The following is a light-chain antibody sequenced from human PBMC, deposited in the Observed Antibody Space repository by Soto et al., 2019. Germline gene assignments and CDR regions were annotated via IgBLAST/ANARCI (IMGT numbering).Light chain of an antibody. CDR1: SSDVGNYNR. J-gene: IGLJ2*01. Sequence: QSALTQPPSVTGSPGQSVTISCTGTSSDVGNYNRVSWYQQPPGTAPKLMIYEVSNRPSGVPDRFSGSKSANTASLTISGLQAEDEADYYCSSYRSNSTVVFGGGTQLTVL. V-gene: IGLV2-18*02. CDR3: SSYRSNSTVV. CDR2: EVS.